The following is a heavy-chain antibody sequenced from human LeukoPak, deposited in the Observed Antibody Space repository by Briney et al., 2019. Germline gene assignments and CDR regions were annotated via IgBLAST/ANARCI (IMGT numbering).Heavy chain of an antibody. Sequence: SETLSLTCTVSGYSISSGFYWGWIRQPPGKGLEWIGNVYHGGSSYYNPSLNSRVTISVDTSKNQFSLKLSSVTAADTAVYYCARHWPDTAMEIDYWGQGTLVTVSS. CDR1: GYSISSGFY. J-gene: IGHJ4*02. CDR2: VYHGGSS. V-gene: IGHV4-38-2*02. CDR3: ARHWPDTAMEIDY. D-gene: IGHD5-18*01.